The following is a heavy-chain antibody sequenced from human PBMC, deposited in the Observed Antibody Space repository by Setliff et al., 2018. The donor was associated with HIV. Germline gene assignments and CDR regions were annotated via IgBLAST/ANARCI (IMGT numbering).Heavy chain of an antibody. V-gene: IGHV4-61*02. J-gene: IGHJ3*02. D-gene: IGHD6-19*01. Sequence: SETLSLTCTVSGDSISSGGYYWSWIRRPAGQGLEWIGRIYTSGDTNYNPSTTYNPSLKSRITISLETSRNQFSLRVTSVTATDTAVYYCTRQSPVAGSGAFDIWGQGTMVTVSS. CDR2: IYTSGDT. CDR3: TRQSPVAGSGAFDI. CDR1: GDSISSGGYY.